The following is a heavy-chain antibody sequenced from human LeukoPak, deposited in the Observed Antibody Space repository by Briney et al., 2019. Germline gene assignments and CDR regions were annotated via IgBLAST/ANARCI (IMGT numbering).Heavy chain of an antibody. CDR3: ARSGRPDFDWSGEYDY. D-gene: IGHD3-9*01. V-gene: IGHV5-51*01. Sequence: GESLKISCKGSGYTFTSYWIGWVRQMPGKGLEWMGIIYPGDSDTRYSPSFQGQVTISADKSISTAYLQWGSLKASDTAMYYCARSGRPDFDWSGEYDYWGQGTLVTVSS. CDR1: GYTFTSYW. J-gene: IGHJ4*02. CDR2: IYPGDSDT.